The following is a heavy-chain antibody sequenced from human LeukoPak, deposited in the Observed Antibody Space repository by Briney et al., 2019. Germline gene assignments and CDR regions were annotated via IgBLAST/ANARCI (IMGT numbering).Heavy chain of an antibody. Sequence: PGGSLRLSCAASGFTFSSYSMNWVRQAPGKGLEWVSSISSSSYIYYADSVKGRFTISRDNAKNSLYLQMNSLRAEDTAVYYCARDHVDSSGYPLGWFDPWGQGTLVTVSS. V-gene: IGHV3-21*04. J-gene: IGHJ5*02. D-gene: IGHD3-22*01. CDR3: ARDHVDSSGYPLGWFDP. CDR1: GFTFSSYS. CDR2: ISSSSYI.